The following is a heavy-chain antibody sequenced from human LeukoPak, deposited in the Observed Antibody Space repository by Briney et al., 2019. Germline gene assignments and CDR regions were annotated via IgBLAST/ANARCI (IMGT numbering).Heavy chain of an antibody. J-gene: IGHJ4*02. CDR2: ISRSSSYI. Sequence: GGSLRLSCAASGFTFSSYSMNWVRQTPGKGLEWVSSISRSSSYIYYADSVKGRFTISRDNAKNSLYLQMNSLRAEDTAVYYCARGGFEKQWLPPHYWGQGTLVTVSS. D-gene: IGHD6-19*01. V-gene: IGHV3-21*01. CDR3: ARGGFEKQWLPPHY. CDR1: GFTFSSYS.